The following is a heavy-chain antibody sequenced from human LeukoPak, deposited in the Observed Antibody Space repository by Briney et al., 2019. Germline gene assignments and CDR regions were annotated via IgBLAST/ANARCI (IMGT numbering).Heavy chain of an antibody. Sequence: PSETLSLTCTVSGGSISSYYWSWIRQPPGKGLEWIGYIYYSGSTNYNPSLKSRVTISVDTSKNQFSLKLSSVTAADTAVYYCAKCGGSPRYWFDPWGQGTLVTVSS. J-gene: IGHJ5*02. CDR1: GGSISSYY. CDR2: IYYSGST. CDR3: AKCGGSPRYWFDP. D-gene: IGHD2-15*01. V-gene: IGHV4-59*01.